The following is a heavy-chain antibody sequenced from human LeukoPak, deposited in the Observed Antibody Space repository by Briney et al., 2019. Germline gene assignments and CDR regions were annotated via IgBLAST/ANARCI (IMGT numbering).Heavy chain of an antibody. V-gene: IGHV4-59*08. CDR1: GGSISSYY. CDR2: IYYSGST. CDR3: ARTPPYYYYYMDV. J-gene: IGHJ6*03. Sequence: SETLSLTRTVSGGSISSYYWSWIRQPPGKGLEWIGYIYYSGSTNYNPSLESRVTISVDTSKNQFSLKLSSVTAADTAVYYCARTPPYYYYYMDVWGKGTTVTVSS.